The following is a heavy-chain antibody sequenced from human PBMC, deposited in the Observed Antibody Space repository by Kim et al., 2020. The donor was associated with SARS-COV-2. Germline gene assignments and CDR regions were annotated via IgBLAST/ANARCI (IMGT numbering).Heavy chain of an antibody. J-gene: IGHJ4*02. V-gene: IGHV1-2*06. CDR3: VREVNGAMVTYFDY. CDR1: GYTFTGYY. D-gene: IGHD5-18*01. Sequence: ASVKVSCKASGYTFTGYYMHWVRQAPGQGLEWMGRINPNSGGTNYAQKFQGRVTMTRDTSISTAYMELSRLRSDDTAVYYCVREVNGAMVTYFDYWGQGTLVTVSS. CDR2: INPNSGGT.